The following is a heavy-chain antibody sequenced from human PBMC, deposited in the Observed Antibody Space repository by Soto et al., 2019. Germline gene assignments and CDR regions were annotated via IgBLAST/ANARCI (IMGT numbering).Heavy chain of an antibody. V-gene: IGHV2-26*01. CDR2: IFSNDEK. Sequence: QVPLKESGPVLVKPTETLTLTCTVSGFSLSNARMGVSWIRQPPGKALEWLAHIFSNDEKSYSTSLKSRLTISKDTSKSQVVRTMTNMDPVDTATYYCARIPHDGNDGGATFDYWGQGTLVTVSS. CDR3: ARIPHDGNDGGATFDY. J-gene: IGHJ4*02. D-gene: IGHD1-26*01. CDR1: GFSLSNARMG.